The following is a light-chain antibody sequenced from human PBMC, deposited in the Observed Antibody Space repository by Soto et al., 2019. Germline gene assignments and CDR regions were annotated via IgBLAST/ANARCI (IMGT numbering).Light chain of an antibody. V-gene: IGKV2-24*01. J-gene: IGKJ5*01. CDR2: QIS. CDR1: QSLVHSNGKTY. CDR3: IQGSQFPPT. Sequence: DIVMTQTPLSSPVTLAQSASISCRSSQSLVHSNGKTYLSWLQQRPGQPPRLLIYQISNRFSGVPDRFSASGAGTDFTLKISRVEAEDVGVYYCIQGSQFPPTFGQGTRLEIK.